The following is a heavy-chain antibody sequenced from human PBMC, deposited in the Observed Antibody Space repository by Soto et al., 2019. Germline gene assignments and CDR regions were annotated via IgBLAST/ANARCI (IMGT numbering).Heavy chain of an antibody. CDR1: GGSFSGYY. Sequence: QVQLQQWGAGLLKPSETLSLTCAVYGGSFSGYYWSWIRQPPVKGLEWIGEINHSGSTNYNPSLKSRVTISVDTSKNQCSLKLSSVTAADTAVYYCAREYSSSRRRYNWFDPWGQGTLVTVSS. V-gene: IGHV4-34*01. D-gene: IGHD6-13*01. CDR2: INHSGST. J-gene: IGHJ5*02. CDR3: AREYSSSRRRYNWFDP.